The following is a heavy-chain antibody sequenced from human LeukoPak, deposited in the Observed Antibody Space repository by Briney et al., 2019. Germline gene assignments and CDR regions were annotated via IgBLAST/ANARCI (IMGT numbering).Heavy chain of an antibody. CDR2: INPNSGGT. CDR3: AREGSGYYSAGWFDP. D-gene: IGHD3-22*01. CDR1: GYTFTGYY. Sequence: GASVKVSCKAYGYTFTGYYMHWVRQAPGQGLEWMGWINPNSGGTNYAQKFQGRVTMTGDTSMSTTYMELSRLRSDDTAVYYCAREGSGYYSAGWFDPWGQGTLVTVSS. J-gene: IGHJ5*02. V-gene: IGHV1-2*02.